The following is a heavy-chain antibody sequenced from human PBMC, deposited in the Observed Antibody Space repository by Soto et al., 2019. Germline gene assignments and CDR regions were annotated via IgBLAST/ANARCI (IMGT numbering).Heavy chain of an antibody. Sequence: GGSLRLSCAASGFTFSGSAMHWVRQASGKGLEWVGRIRSKASSYATAYAASVKGRFTISRDDSKNTAYLQMNSLKTEDTAVYYCTRRSAGRYYFDYWGQGTLVTVSS. CDR2: IRSKASSYAT. V-gene: IGHV3-73*01. CDR1: GFTFSGSA. D-gene: IGHD6-19*01. J-gene: IGHJ4*02. CDR3: TRRSAGRYYFDY.